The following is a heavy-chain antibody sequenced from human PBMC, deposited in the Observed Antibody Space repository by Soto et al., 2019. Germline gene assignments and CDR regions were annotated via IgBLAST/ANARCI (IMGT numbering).Heavy chain of an antibody. CDR1: GFTFSSYA. CDR3: AKDWYGDYFLTDYYYYMDV. CDR2: ISGSGGST. Sequence: GGSLRLSCAASGFTFSSYAMSWVRQAPGKGLEWVSAISGSGGSTYYADSVKGRFTISRDNSKNTLYLQMNSLRAEDTAVYYCAKDWYGDYFLTDYYYYMDVWGKGTTVTVSS. J-gene: IGHJ6*03. D-gene: IGHD4-17*01. V-gene: IGHV3-23*01.